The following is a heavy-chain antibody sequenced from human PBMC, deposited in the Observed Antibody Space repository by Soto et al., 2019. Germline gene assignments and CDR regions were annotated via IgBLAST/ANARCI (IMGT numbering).Heavy chain of an antibody. CDR2: ISSSGSTI. V-gene: IGHV3-11*01. Sequence: QVQLVESGGGLVKPGGSLRLSCAASGFTFSDYYMSWIRQAPGKGLEWVSYISSSGSTIYYAESVKGRFTIARDNAKNALYLHMNILRAEDTAGYYCARARTDLSMDVWGQGTTVTACS. J-gene: IGHJ6*02. CDR1: GFTFSDYY. CDR3: ARARTDLSMDV.